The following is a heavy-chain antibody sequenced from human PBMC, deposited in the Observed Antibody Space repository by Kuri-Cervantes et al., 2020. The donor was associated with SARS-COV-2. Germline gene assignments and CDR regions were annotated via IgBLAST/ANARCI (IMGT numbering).Heavy chain of an antibody. Sequence: GESLKISCAASGFTFSGSAMHWVRQASGKRPEWVGRIRSKANSYATAYAASVKGRFTISRDDSKNTAYLQMNSLKTEDTAVYYCTSRTMDVWGQGTTVTVSS. CDR2: IRSKANSYAT. CDR3: TSRTMDV. V-gene: IGHV3-73*01. CDR1: GFTFSGSA. J-gene: IGHJ6*02.